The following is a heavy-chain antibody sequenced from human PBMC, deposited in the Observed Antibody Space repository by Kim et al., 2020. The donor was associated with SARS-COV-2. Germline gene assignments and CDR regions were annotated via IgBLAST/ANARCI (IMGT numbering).Heavy chain of an antibody. Sequence: GGSLRLSCAASGFTFSSYGMHWVRQAPGKGLEWVAVISYDGSNKYYADSVKGRFTISRDNSKNTLYLQMNSLRAEDTAVYYCAREGYCSGGSCYGDWFDPWGQGTLVTVSS. CDR2: ISYDGSNK. D-gene: IGHD2-15*01. V-gene: IGHV3-33*05. CDR1: GFTFSSYG. J-gene: IGHJ5*02. CDR3: AREGYCSGGSCYGDWFDP.